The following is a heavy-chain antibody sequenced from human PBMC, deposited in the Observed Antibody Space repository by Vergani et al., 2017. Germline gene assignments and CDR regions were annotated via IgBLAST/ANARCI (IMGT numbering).Heavy chain of an antibody. CDR2: IKSDGSIT. V-gene: IGHV3-74*01. CDR3: ARDRGCATISCYFSWAFDY. CDR1: GFSFSGYW. J-gene: IGHJ4*02. D-gene: IGHD2-2*01. Sequence: EVQLVESGGGLIHPGGSLRLSCEGSGFSFSGYWMHWVRQSPEKGLVWVSRIKSDGSITNYADSVKGRFTISRDNAKNTLYLEMNSLRGDDTAIYYCARDRGCATISCYFSWAFDYWGLGTLVSVSS.